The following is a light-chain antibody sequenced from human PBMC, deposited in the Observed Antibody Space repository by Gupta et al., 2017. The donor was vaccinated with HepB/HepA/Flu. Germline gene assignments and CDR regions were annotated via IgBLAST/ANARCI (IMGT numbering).Light chain of an antibody. CDR1: QSVSSY. CDR3: QPRSNWPRCN. J-gene: IGKJ3*01. CDR2: DAS. V-gene: IGKV3-11*01. Sequence: EIALTQSPATLSLSPGERATLSCRASQSVSSYLAWYQQKPGQAPRLLSYDASNRATGIPARFSGSGSGTDFTLTIRRLEPEDFAVYDGQPRSNWPRCNFGPGTTVDIK.